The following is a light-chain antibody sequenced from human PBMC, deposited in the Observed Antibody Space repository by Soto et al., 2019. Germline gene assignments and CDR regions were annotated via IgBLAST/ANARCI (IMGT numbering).Light chain of an antibody. CDR3: LQSHHWPLT. V-gene: IGKV3-15*01. Sequence: EIVMNLSPATVSVSPRERATLSCRASQSVSSSLAWYQQKPGQAPRLLIYHASTGATSIPARFSGSGSGTDFSLTISSLQSEDFAVYYCLQSHHWPLTFGQGTRLEIK. J-gene: IGKJ5*01. CDR2: HAS. CDR1: QSVSSS.